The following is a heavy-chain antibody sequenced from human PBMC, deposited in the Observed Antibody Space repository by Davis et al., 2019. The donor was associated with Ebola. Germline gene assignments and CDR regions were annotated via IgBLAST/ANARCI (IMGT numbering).Heavy chain of an antibody. D-gene: IGHD5-24*01. Sequence: GESLKISCKGSGYGFTNYWIGWVRQMPGKGLEWMGFIFPGDSDTRYSPSFQGQVTISADKSISTAYLQWSSLKASDTAMYYCARGTDGYNPGGYFDSWGQGTLVTVSS. V-gene: IGHV5-51*01. CDR3: ARGTDGYNPGGYFDS. CDR1: GYGFTNYW. J-gene: IGHJ4*02. CDR2: IFPGDSDT.